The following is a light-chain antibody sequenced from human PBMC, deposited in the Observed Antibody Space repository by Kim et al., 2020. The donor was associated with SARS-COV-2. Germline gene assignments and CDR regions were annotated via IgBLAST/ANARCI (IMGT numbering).Light chain of an antibody. CDR1: NIGSKS. V-gene: IGLV3-21*04. CDR2: YDS. J-gene: IGLJ2*01. Sequence: APGKTARITCGGNNIGSKSVHWYQQKPGQAPGLVIYYDSDRPSGIPERFSGSNSGNTATLTISRVEAGDEAYYYCQVWDSSSDHVVFGGGTQLTV. CDR3: QVWDSSSDHVV.